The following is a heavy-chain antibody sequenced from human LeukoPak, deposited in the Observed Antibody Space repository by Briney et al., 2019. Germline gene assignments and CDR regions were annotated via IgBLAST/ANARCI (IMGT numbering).Heavy chain of an antibody. D-gene: IGHD7-27*01. Sequence: GGSLRLSCAASGFTFSSYEMNWVRQAPGKGLEWVSYISSSGSTIYYADSVKGRFTISRDNAKNSLYLQMNSLRAEDTALYYCAREPTYTNWGVDYWGQGTLVTVSS. V-gene: IGHV3-48*03. J-gene: IGHJ4*02. CDR3: AREPTYTNWGVDY. CDR1: GFTFSSYE. CDR2: ISSSGSTI.